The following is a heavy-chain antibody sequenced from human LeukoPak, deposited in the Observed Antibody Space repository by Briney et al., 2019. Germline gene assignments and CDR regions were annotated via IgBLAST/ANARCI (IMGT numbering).Heavy chain of an antibody. D-gene: IGHD6-13*01. CDR3: AKGFGAAGLSRYAFDI. J-gene: IGHJ3*02. V-gene: IGHV3-23*01. CDR1: GFTFSSYA. Sequence: PGGSLRLSCAASGFTFSSYAMSWVRQAPGKGLEWVSAISGSGGSTYYADSVKGRFTISRDNSKNTLYLQMNSLRAEDTAVYYCAKGFGAAGLSRYAFDIWGQGTMVTVSS. CDR2: ISGSGGST.